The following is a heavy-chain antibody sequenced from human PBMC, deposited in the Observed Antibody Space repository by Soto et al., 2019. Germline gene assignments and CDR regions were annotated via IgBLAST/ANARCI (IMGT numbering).Heavy chain of an antibody. V-gene: IGHV4-34*01. CDR2: INHSGST. CDR3: ARVYPAR. J-gene: IGHJ4*02. Sequence: SLTFAVYVGSFSGYYWSWIRQPPGKGLEWIGEINHSGSTNYNPSLKSRVTISVDTSKNQFSLKLSSVTAADTAVYYCARVYPARWGQGTLVTVSS. CDR1: VGSFSGYY. D-gene: IGHD6-6*01.